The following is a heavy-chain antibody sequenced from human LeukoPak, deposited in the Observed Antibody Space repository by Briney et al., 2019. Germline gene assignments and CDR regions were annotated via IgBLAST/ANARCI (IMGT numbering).Heavy chain of an antibody. V-gene: IGHV3-11*06. CDR3: VKDRWIQLWGNFDY. CDR1: GFTFSDYY. D-gene: IGHD5-18*01. Sequence: GGSLRLSCAASGFTFSDYYMSWIRQAPGKGLEWVSYISSSSSYTNYADSVKGRFTISRDNSKNILYLQMSSLRAEDTAVYYCVKDRWIQLWGNFDYWGQGTLVTVSS. CDR2: ISSSSSYT. J-gene: IGHJ4*02.